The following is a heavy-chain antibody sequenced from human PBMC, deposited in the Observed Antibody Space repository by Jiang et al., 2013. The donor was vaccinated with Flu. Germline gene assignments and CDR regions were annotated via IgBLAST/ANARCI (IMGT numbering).Heavy chain of an antibody. CDR3: ARSSIAPRLRGSLDL. V-gene: IGHV7-4-1*02. CDR2: INTNTGNP. D-gene: IGHD6-6*01. Sequence: QGLEWMGWINTNTGNPTYAQGFTGRFVFSLDTSVSTAYLQISSLKAGDTAVYYCARSSIAPRLRGSLDLWGRGTLLTVSS. J-gene: IGHJ2*01.